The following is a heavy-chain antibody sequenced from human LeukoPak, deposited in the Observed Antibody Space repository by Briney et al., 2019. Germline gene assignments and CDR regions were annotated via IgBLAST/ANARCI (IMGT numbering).Heavy chain of an antibody. CDR1: GGPISSSSYY. CDR3: ARKRTGDQGYYFDY. Sequence: SETLSLTCTVSGGPISSSSYYWGWIRQPPGKGLEWIGSIYYSGSTYYNPSLKTRVTISVDTSKNQFSLKVSSVTAADTAVYYCARKRTGDQGYYFDYWGQGTLVTVSS. D-gene: IGHD1-1*01. CDR2: IYYSGST. J-gene: IGHJ4*02. V-gene: IGHV4-39*07.